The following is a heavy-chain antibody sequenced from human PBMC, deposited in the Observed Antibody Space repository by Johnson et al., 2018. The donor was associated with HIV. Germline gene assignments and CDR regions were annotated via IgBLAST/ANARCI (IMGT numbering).Heavy chain of an antibody. CDR1: GFTFIDYY. J-gene: IGHJ3*02. D-gene: IGHD6-13*01. V-gene: IGHV3-11*04. CDR3: ARGRYSSSWYPFDALDI. CDR2: ISGSGSTI. Sequence: QVQLVESGGGLVQPGGSLRLSCAGSGFTFIDYYMSWIRQAPGKGLEWISYISGSGSTIYYADSVKGRFTISRDNAKNSLYLQMNSLRAEDTAMYYCARGRYSSSWYPFDALDIWGQGTMVTVSS.